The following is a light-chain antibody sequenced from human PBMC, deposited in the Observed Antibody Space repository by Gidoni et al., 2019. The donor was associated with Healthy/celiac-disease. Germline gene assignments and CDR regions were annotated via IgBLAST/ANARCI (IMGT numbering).Light chain of an antibody. V-gene: IGLV2-11*01. CDR1: SSDVGGYNY. CDR2: DVS. CDR3: CSYAGSSWV. Sequence: QSALTTPRSVSGSPGQSVSITCTGTSSDVGGYNYVSWYQQHPGKAPKLMIYDVSKRPSGDPDRFSGSKSGSTASLTISGLQAEDEADYYCCSYAGSSWVFGGGTKLTV. J-gene: IGLJ3*02.